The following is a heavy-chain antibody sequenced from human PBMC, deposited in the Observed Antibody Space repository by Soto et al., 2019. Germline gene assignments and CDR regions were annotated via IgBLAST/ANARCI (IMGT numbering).Heavy chain of an antibody. CDR1: GGSISSGNYY. CDR3: ARRYGPGFDY. CDR2: ISYSGST. D-gene: IGHD4-17*01. J-gene: IGHJ4*02. Sequence: SETLSLTCTVAGGSISSGNYYWSWIRQPPGKGPEWIGFISYSGSTYYNASLKSRFTISVDTSKNQFSLKLSSVTAADTAVYYCARRYGPGFDYWGQGTLVTVSS. V-gene: IGHV4-30-4*01.